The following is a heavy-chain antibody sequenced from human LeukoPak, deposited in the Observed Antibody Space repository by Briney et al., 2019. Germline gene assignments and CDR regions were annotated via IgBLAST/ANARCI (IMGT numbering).Heavy chain of an antibody. CDR1: GFTFSNYA. D-gene: IGHD5-24*01. CDR2: ISGSGGSA. Sequence: PGGSLRLSCAASGFTFSNYAMSWVRQAPGKELEWVSAISGSGGSAYYADSVKGRFTISRDNSKNTLYLQMNSLRAEDTAVYYCARRYYFDYWGQGTLVTVSS. CDR3: ARRYYFDY. V-gene: IGHV3-23*01. J-gene: IGHJ4*02.